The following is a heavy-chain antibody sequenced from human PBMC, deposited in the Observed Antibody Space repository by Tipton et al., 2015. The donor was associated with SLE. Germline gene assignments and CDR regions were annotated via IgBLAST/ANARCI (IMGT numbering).Heavy chain of an antibody. CDR3: ARESRRYSGSPGAFDI. J-gene: IGHJ3*02. CDR2: ISAYNGNT. D-gene: IGHD1-26*01. Sequence: QLVQSGAEVRKPGASVKVSCKTSGYTFTSYGISWVRQAPGQGLEWMGWISAYNGNTNYAQKLQGRVTMTTDTSTSTAYMELRSLRSDDTAVYYCARESRRYSGSPGAFDIWGQGTMVTVSS. CDR1: GYTFTSYG. V-gene: IGHV1-18*01.